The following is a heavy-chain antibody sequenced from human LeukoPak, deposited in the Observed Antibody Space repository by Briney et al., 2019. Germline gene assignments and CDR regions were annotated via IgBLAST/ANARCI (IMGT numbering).Heavy chain of an antibody. Sequence: SETLSLTCAVYGGSFSGYYWSWIRQPPGKGLEWIGEINHSGSTNYNPSLKSRVTISVDTSKNQFSLKLSSVTAADTAVYYCARQAAGCGGSCYPYYYYYYYMDVWGKGTTVTVSS. CDR3: ARQAAGCGGSCYPYYYYYYYMDV. CDR1: GGSFSGYY. D-gene: IGHD2-15*01. J-gene: IGHJ6*03. V-gene: IGHV4-34*01. CDR2: INHSGST.